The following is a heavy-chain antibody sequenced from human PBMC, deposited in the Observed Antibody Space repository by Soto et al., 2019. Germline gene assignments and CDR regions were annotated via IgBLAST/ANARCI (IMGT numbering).Heavy chain of an antibody. J-gene: IGHJ4*02. V-gene: IGHV3-15*07. CDR1: GFIFSDTW. D-gene: IGHD5-12*01. CDR3: TTTIVATITGGPLDY. CDR2: IKSKINGGTA. Sequence: GGSLRLSCAASGFIFSDTWMNWVRQAPGKGLEWVGRIKSKINGGTADYVVFVKGRFTISRDDSKDTLFLPMNSLKTDDTAVYYCTTTIVATITGGPLDYWGQGTLVTVSS.